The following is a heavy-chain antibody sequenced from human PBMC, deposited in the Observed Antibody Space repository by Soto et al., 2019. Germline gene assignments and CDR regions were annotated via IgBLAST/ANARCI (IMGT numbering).Heavy chain of an antibody. CDR2: INHSGST. D-gene: IGHD3-22*01. V-gene: IGHV4-34*01. CDR3: ARRLYYDSSGFEGGGMDV. CDR1: GGSISSYY. Sequence: PSETLSLTCTVSGGSISSYYWSWIRQPPGKGLEWIGEINHSGSTNYNPSLKSRVTISVDTSKNQFSLKLSSVTAADTAVYYCARRLYYDSSGFEGGGMDVWGQGTTVTVSS. J-gene: IGHJ6*02.